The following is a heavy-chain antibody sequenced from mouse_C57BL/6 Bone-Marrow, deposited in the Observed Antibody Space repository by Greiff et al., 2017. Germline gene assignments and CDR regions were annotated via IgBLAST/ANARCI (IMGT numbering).Heavy chain of an antibody. D-gene: IGHD1-1*01. CDR3: VPYYYGSTYFDV. CDR2: IYPRSGNT. Sequence: VQLQESGAELARPGASVKLSCKASGYTFTSYGISWVKQRTGQGLEWIGEIYPRSGNTYYNEKFKGKATLTADKSSSTAYMELRSLTSEDSAVXYCVPYYYGSTYFDVWGTGTTVTVSS. J-gene: IGHJ1*03. CDR1: GYTFTSYG. V-gene: IGHV1-81*01.